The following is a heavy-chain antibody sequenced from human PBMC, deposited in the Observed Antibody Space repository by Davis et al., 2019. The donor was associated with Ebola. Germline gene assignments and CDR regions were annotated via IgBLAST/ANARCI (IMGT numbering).Heavy chain of an antibody. CDR3: ARDRYSDGSGYFFEQSH. CDR2: IIPVSGVP. J-gene: IGHJ4*02. Sequence: SVKVSCKASGGTFSSYTITWVRQAPGQGLDGMGGIIPVSGVPKYAQDFQGRVTITADESTSTAYMELSSLRSEDTAVYYCARDRYSDGSGYFFEQSHWGQGTLVTVSS. CDR1: GGTFSSYT. V-gene: IGHV1-69*13. D-gene: IGHD3-22*01.